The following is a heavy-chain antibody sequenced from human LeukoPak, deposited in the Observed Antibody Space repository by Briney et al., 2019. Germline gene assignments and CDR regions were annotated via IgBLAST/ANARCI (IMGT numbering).Heavy chain of an antibody. Sequence: ASVKVSCKASEYTFTSYYMHWVRQAPGQGLEWMGWINPNSGGTSYAQKLQGRVTMTRDTSISTAYMELSRLRSDDTAVYYCAREEVAAAGYFDYWGQGTLVTVSS. J-gene: IGHJ4*02. V-gene: IGHV1-2*02. CDR2: INPNSGGT. CDR1: EYTFTSYY. D-gene: IGHD6-13*01. CDR3: AREEVAAAGYFDY.